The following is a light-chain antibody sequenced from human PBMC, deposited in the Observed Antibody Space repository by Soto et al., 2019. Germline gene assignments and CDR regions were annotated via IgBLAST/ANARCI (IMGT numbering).Light chain of an antibody. Sequence: EIVFTQSPGTLSLSPGERATLSCRASQSVSSSYLAWYEQKPGQAPRLLIYGASSRATGIPDRFSGSGSGTDFTLTISRLEPEDFGVYYCQQYGSSPPITFGQGTRLESK. V-gene: IGKV3-20*01. CDR2: GAS. CDR1: QSVSSSY. J-gene: IGKJ5*01. CDR3: QQYGSSPPIT.